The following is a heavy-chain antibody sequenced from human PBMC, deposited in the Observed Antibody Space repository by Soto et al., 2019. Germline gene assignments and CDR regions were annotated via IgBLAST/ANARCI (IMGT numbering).Heavy chain of an antibody. D-gene: IGHD6-13*01. CDR2: FDPEDGET. CDR1: GYTLTELS. J-gene: IGHJ4*02. CDR3: ATVVRGGSSFYYFDY. V-gene: IGHV1-24*01. Sequence: ASVKVSCKVSGYTLTELSMHWVRQAPGKGLEWMGGFDPEDGETIYAQKFQGRVTMTEDTSTDTAYMELSSLRSEDTAVYYCATVVRGGSSFYYFDYWGQGTLVTVSS.